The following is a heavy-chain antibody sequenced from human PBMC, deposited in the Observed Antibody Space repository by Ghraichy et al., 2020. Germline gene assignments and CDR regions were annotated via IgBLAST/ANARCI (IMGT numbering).Heavy chain of an antibody. CDR3: TTEGISRSRHYWTGMDD. V-gene: IGHV3-15*01. J-gene: IGHJ6*02. D-gene: IGHD3/OR15-3a*01. CDR1: GLTFSNAW. Sequence: GGSLRLSCVASGLTFSNAWITWVRQVPGKGLEWVGRIRSKIDGGTTDYAAAVKGRFTISRDDSKNTVDMQMNSLKTEDTAVYYCTTEGISRSRHYWTGMDDWGQGTTVTVSS. CDR2: IRSKIDGGTT.